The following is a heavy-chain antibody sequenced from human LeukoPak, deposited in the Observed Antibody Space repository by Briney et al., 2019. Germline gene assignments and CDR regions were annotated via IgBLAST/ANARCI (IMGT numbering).Heavy chain of an antibody. Sequence: SETLSLTCTVSGGSISSYYWSWIRQPPGKGLEWIANLYHSGSTYYNPSLKRRVTISADKSKKQFSLKLTSVTAADTAVYYCARLLWFGELGYYYYGMDVWGQGTTVTVSS. CDR2: LYHSGST. CDR1: GGSISSYY. J-gene: IGHJ6*02. V-gene: IGHV4-59*12. CDR3: ARLLWFGELGYYYYGMDV. D-gene: IGHD3-10*01.